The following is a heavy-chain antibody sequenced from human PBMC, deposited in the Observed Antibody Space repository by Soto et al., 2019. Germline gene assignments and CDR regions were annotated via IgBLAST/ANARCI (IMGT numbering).Heavy chain of an antibody. V-gene: IGHV3-74*01. D-gene: IGHD3-10*01. CDR2: INEDGRII. Sequence: PGGSLRLSCAASGFTFSNFWMHWVRQVPGKGLMWVSRINEDGRIISYADSVKGRFTISRDNARDTLYLEMNSLRAEDTAIYYCTRDIGGWGAYWGQGALVTVSS. CDR1: GFTFSNFW. J-gene: IGHJ4*02. CDR3: TRDIGGWGAY.